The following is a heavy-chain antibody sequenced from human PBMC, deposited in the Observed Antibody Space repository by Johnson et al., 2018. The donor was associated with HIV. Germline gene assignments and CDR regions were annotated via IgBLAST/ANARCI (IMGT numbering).Heavy chain of an antibody. CDR3: ARQYRNSGSRTGAFDI. Sequence: VQLVESGGGLVQPGGSLKLSCAASGFTFSGSAMHWVRQASGKGLEWVGRIRSKANSYATAYAASVKGRLTISRDNSKTTRYLQMNSLRAEDTAVYYGARQYRNSGSRTGAFDIWGQGTMVTVSS. J-gene: IGHJ3*02. D-gene: IGHD1-26*01. V-gene: IGHV3-73*02. CDR2: IRSKANSYAT. CDR1: GFTFSGSA.